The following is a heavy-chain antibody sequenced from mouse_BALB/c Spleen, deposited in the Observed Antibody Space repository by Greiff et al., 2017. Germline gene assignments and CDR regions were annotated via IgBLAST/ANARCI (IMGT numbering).Heavy chain of an antibody. CDR3: AREENYDYFDY. CDR1: GYSITSGYY. J-gene: IGHJ2*01. D-gene: IGHD2-4*01. Sequence: EVQLMESGPGLVKPSQSLSLTCSVTGYSITSGYYWNWIRQFPGNKLEWMGYISYDGSNNYNPSLKNRISITRDTSKNQFFLKLNSVTTEDTATYYCAREENYDYFDYWGQGTTLTVSS. V-gene: IGHV3-6*02. CDR2: ISYDGSN.